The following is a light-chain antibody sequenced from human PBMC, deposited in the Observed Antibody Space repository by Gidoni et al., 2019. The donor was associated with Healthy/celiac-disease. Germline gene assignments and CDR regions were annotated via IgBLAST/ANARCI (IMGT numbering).Light chain of an antibody. J-gene: IGLJ2*01. V-gene: IGLV3-1*01. CDR1: KLGDNY. Sequence: SYELTQPPSVSVSPGQTASITCSGDKLGDNYACWYQQKPGQYPVLVIYQDSKRPSGIPARFSGSNAGNTATLTISGTQAMDEADYYCQAWDSSTVVFGGGTKLTVL. CDR3: QAWDSSTVV. CDR2: QDS.